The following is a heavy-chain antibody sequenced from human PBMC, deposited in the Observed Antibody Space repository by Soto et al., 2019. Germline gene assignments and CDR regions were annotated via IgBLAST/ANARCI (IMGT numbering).Heavy chain of an antibody. CDR1: GGSISSGGYS. Sequence: NPXATLSLTCAVSGGSISSGGYSWSWIRQPPGKGLEWIGYIYHSGSTYYNPSLKSRVTISVDRSKNQFSLKLSSVTAADTAVYYCDRGGSGSSWLEHWGQGTLVTVSS. CDR2: IYHSGST. J-gene: IGHJ5*02. CDR3: DRGGSGSSWLEH. V-gene: IGHV4-30-2*01. D-gene: IGHD3-10*01.